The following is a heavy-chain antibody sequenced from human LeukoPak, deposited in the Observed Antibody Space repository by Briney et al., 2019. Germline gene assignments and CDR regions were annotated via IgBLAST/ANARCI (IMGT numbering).Heavy chain of an antibody. D-gene: IGHD2/OR15-2a*01. CDR2: IYYSGST. J-gene: IGHJ6*02. V-gene: IGHV4-59*01. Sequence: SETLSLTCTVSGGSICSYYWSWIRQPPGKGLEWIGYIYYSGSTNYNPSLKSRVTISVDTSKNQFSLKLSSVTAADTAVYYCARDSRQAGMDVWGQGTTVTVSS. CDR1: GGSICSYY. CDR3: ARDSRQAGMDV.